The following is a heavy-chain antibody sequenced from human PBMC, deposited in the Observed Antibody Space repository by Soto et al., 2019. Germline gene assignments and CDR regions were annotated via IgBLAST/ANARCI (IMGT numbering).Heavy chain of an antibody. CDR1: GYTFTNYY. J-gene: IGHJ4*02. D-gene: IGHD1-1*01. V-gene: IGHV1-2*02. CDR2: INPNNGGT. Sequence: QVQLVQSGAEVKKPGASVKVSCKPSGYTFTNYYIQWVRQAPGQGLEWMGWINPNNGGTNYAQKFQGRVAVTMDTSISAAYMELYRLTSDDTAVYYCARDPWDDGVVTLDYWGQGTLVTVSS. CDR3: ARDPWDDGVVTLDY.